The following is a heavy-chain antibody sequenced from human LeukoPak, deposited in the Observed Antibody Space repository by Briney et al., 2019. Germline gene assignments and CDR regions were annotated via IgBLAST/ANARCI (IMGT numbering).Heavy chain of an antibody. CDR2: IIPIFGTT. Sequence: ASVKVSCKASGGTFSSYAISWVRQAPGQGLEWMGGIIPIFGTTNYAQKFQGRATITADKSTSTAYMELSSLRSEDTAVYYCARGRYSSGFGGNYYYYYMDVWGKGTTVTVSS. J-gene: IGHJ6*03. CDR3: ARGRYSSGFGGNYYYYYMDV. D-gene: IGHD5-18*01. V-gene: IGHV1-69*06. CDR1: GGTFSSYA.